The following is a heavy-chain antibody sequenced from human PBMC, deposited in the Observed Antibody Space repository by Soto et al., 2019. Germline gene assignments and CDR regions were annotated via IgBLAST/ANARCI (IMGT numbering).Heavy chain of an antibody. J-gene: IGHJ4*02. CDR3: ARGMGWDERNYYFDY. CDR2: IYHSGST. Sequence: QVQLQESGPGPVKPSGTLSLTCAVSSDSISSNNWWSWVRQPPGKGLEWIGKIYHSGSTNYNPSLKSRATISVDRSKNQFSLKLSSVTAADTAIYYWARGMGWDERNYYFDYWGQGIPVTVSS. V-gene: IGHV4-4*02. CDR1: SDSISSNNW. D-gene: IGHD1-26*01.